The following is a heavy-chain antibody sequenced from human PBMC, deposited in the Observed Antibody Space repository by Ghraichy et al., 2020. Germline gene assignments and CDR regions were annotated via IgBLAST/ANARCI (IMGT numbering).Heavy chain of an antibody. V-gene: IGHV1-8*01. CDR2: MNPNSGNT. J-gene: IGHJ6*02. CDR3: ARHYSSSILIYYYYGMDV. D-gene: IGHD6-6*01. Sequence: ASVKVSCKASGYTFTSYDINWVRQATGQGLEWMGWMNPNSGNTGYAQKFQGRVTMTRNTSISTAYMELSSLRSEDTAVYYCARHYSSSILIYYYYGMDVWGQGTTVTVSS. CDR1: GYTFTSYD.